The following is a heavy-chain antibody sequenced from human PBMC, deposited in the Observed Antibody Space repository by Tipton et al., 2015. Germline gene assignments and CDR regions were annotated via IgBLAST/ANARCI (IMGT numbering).Heavy chain of an antibody. CDR3: ARGYSGSYLPFDY. Sequence: GLVKPSQTLSLTCDISGDSVSSSTSAWNWIRQSPSRGLEWLGRTYYRSNWNNDYAVSVKSRITINPDTSKNQFSLQLNSVTPEDTAVYYCARGYSGSYLPFDYWGQGTLVTVSS. D-gene: IGHD1-26*01. V-gene: IGHV6-1*01. CDR2: TYYRSNWNN. CDR1: GDSVSSSTSA. J-gene: IGHJ4*02.